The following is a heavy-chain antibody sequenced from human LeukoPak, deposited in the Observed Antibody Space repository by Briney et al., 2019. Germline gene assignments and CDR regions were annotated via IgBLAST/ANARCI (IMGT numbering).Heavy chain of an antibody. D-gene: IGHD3-10*01. CDR2: LTGSGGNT. V-gene: IGHV3-23*01. CDR1: GFTFSSYA. CDR3: VKFRGIQHYNYHMDV. J-gene: IGHJ6*03. Sequence: GGSLRLSCAASGFTFSSYAMSWVRQAPGRGLEGVSGLTGSGGNTYYADSVQGRFTISRDNSKNTLSLQMNSLRAEDAAVYYCVKFRGIQHYNYHMDVWGKGTTVTVSS.